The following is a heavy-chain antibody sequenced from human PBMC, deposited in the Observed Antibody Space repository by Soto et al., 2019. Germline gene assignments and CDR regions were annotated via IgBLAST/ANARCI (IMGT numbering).Heavy chain of an antibody. CDR3: ARAGSHPGFYLDA. J-gene: IGHJ4*02. CDR2: INLNGGEK. V-gene: IGHV3-7*05. CDR1: GFSFSGYW. D-gene: IGHD3-9*01. Sequence: PGGSLRLSCEASGFSFSGYWMNWVRQAPGKGLEWVASINLNGGEKHYADSVKGRFTISRDNAKNSLYLQLASLKAEDTAVDYCARAGSHPGFYLDAWGKGTLVTVPS.